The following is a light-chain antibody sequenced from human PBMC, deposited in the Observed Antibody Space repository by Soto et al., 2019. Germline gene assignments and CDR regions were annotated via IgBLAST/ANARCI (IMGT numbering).Light chain of an antibody. CDR3: QQYGTSPRT. J-gene: IGKJ1*01. CDR1: QSVTDNY. Sequence: EIVLTQSPATLSLSPVERATLSGMASQSVTDNYLAWYQQKPGQAPRVLIYGASIRATGIPDRFSGSGSETDFTLTISRLEPEDFAVYYCQQYGTSPRTFGQGTKVDIK. V-gene: IGKV3-20*01. CDR2: GAS.